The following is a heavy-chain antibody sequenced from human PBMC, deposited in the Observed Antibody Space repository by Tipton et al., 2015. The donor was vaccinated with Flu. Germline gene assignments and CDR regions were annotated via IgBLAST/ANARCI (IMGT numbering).Heavy chain of an antibody. CDR3: ARSRSGKVDY. CDR2: IYYSGST. D-gene: IGHD3-10*01. J-gene: IGHJ4*02. Sequence: TLSLTCTVSGGSISSSSYYWGWIRQPPGKGLEWIGSIYYSGSTYYNPSLKSRVTMSVDTSKNQFSLKLSSVTAADTAVYYCARSRSGKVDYWGQGTLVTVSS. V-gene: IGHV4-39*07. CDR1: GGSISSSSYY.